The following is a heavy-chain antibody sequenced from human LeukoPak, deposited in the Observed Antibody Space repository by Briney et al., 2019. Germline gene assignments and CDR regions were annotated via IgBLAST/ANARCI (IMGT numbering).Heavy chain of an antibody. V-gene: IGHV4-39*07. J-gene: IGHJ4*02. CDR2: VNDSGNI. CDR3: ARVRQGGGEYYLDY. Sequence: SETLSLTCTVSGGSISSSSYYWGWIRQPPGQGLEWIVSVNDSGNIFYNSSLKRRPTTTVDTSKNQFSLKLSSVTAADAAVYYCARVRQGGGEYYLDYWGQGQLVTVSA. CDR1: GGSISSSSYY. D-gene: IGHD7-27*01.